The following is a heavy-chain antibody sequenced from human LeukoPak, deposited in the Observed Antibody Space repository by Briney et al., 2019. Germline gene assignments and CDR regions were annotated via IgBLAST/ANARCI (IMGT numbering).Heavy chain of an antibody. Sequence: SETLSLTCTVSGGSISSYYWSWIRQPPGKGLEWIGYIYYSGSTNYNPSLKSRVTISVDTSKNQFSLKLSSVTAADTAVYYCARGSDTTVVNGDFDYWGQGTLVTVSS. J-gene: IGHJ4*02. V-gene: IGHV4-59*01. D-gene: IGHD4-23*01. CDR2: IYYSGST. CDR3: ARGSDTTVVNGDFDY. CDR1: GGSISSYY.